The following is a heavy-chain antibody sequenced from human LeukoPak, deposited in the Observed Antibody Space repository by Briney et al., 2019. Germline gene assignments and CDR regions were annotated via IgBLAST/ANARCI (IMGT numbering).Heavy chain of an antibody. D-gene: IGHD6-6*01. CDR2: ISYDGSNK. J-gene: IGHJ4*02. CDR1: GFTFSSYA. Sequence: GGCLRLSCAASGFTFSSYAMHWVRQAPGKGLEWVAVISYDGSNKYYADSVKGRFTISRDNSKNTLYLQMNSLRAEDTAVYYCAREEEYSSPFDYWGQGTLVTVSS. CDR3: AREEEYSSPFDY. V-gene: IGHV3-30-3*01.